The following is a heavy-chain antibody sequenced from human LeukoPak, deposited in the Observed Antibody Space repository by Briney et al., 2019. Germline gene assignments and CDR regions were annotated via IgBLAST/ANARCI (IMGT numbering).Heavy chain of an antibody. Sequence: ASVKVSCKASGYTFTSYGISWVRQAPGQGLEWMGWISAYNGNTNYAQKLQGRVTMTTDTSTSTVYMELSSLRSEDTAVYYCARDRGAVAGYYYYYGMDVWGQGTTVTVSS. CDR1: GYTFTSYG. J-gene: IGHJ6*02. CDR2: ISAYNGNT. V-gene: IGHV1-18*01. CDR3: ARDRGAVAGYYYYYGMDV. D-gene: IGHD6-19*01.